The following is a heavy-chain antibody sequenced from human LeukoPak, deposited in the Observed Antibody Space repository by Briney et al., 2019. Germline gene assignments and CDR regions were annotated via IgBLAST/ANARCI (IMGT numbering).Heavy chain of an antibody. D-gene: IGHD2-2*01. J-gene: IGHJ5*02. CDR2: ISGSGGST. CDR1: GFTFSSYA. CDR3: AKDALYCSSTSCYINTLWFDP. Sequence: GGSLRLSCAASGFTFSSYAMSWVRQAPGKGLEWVSAISGSGGSTYYADSLKGRFTLSRDNSKNTLYLQMNSLRAEDTAVYYCAKDALYCSSTSCYINTLWFDPWGQGTLVTVSS. V-gene: IGHV3-23*01.